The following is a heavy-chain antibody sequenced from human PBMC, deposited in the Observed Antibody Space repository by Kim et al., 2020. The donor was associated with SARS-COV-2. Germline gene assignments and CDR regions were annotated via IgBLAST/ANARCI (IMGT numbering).Heavy chain of an antibody. CDR3: ARDQGGRYVDF. D-gene: IGHD1-1*01. CDR1: GDSFSSVAYY. CDR2: ISYSGSK. J-gene: IGHJ4*02. Sequence: SETLSLTCAVSGDSFSSVAYYWSWIRRPPGRGLEWIGYISYSGSKYFNPPLQSRVTMSVDTSKNQFSLDLSSVTAADTAVYYCARDQGGRYVDFWGQVALVTVSS. V-gene: IGHV4-30-4*01.